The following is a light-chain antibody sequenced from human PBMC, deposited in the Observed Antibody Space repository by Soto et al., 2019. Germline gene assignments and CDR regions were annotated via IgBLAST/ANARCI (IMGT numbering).Light chain of an antibody. J-gene: IGLJ2*01. Sequence: QSVLTQPASVSGSPGQSITISYTGTSSDVGGYNYVSWYQQHPGKAPKLTIYDVSNRPSGVSNRFSGSKSGNTASLTISGLQAEDEADYFCSSYTTSSTVVFGGGTKLTVL. CDR2: DVS. CDR1: SSDVGGYNY. V-gene: IGLV2-14*01. CDR3: SSYTTSSTVV.